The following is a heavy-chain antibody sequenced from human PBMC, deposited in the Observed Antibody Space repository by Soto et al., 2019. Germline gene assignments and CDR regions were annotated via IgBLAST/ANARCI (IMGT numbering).Heavy chain of an antibody. J-gene: IGHJ4*02. CDR2: IYYSGST. CDR1: GGSISSGDYY. CDR3: ARDRIVVVPAATFFDY. V-gene: IGHV4-30-4*01. Sequence: SETLSLTCTVSGGSISSGDYYWSWIRQPPGKGLEWIGYIYYSGSTYYNPSLKSRVTISVDTSKNQFSLKLSSVTAADTAVYYCARDRIVVVPAATFFDYWGQGTLVTVSS. D-gene: IGHD2-2*01.